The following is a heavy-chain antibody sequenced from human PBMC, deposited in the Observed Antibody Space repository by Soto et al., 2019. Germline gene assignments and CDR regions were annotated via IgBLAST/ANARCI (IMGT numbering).Heavy chain of an antibody. J-gene: IGHJ4*02. CDR2: IWYDESQK. Sequence: QVQLVESGGGVVQPGTSLSLSCEASGFIFSNYGMHWVRQAPGKGLEWVAGIWYDESQKYYADSVKGRFTISRDISKNTLYLQMNSLRVEDMALYFCARDDCRTTYCYAHWGQGTLVTVFS. D-gene: IGHD2-2*01. CDR3: ARDDCRTTYCYAH. V-gene: IGHV3-33*01. CDR1: GFIFSNYG.